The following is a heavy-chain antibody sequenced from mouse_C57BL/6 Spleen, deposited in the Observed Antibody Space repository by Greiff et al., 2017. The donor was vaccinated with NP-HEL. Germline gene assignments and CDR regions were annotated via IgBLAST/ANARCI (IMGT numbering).Heavy chain of an antibody. D-gene: IGHD1-1*01. CDR1: GYTFTSYW. V-gene: IGHV1-50*01. CDR2: IDPSDSYT. Sequence: QVQLQQPGAELVKPGASVKLSCKASGYTFTSYWMQWVKQRPGQGLEWIGEIDPSDSYTNYNQKFKGKATLTVDTSSSTAYMQLSSLTSEDSAVYYCARRTTGSSPSYWYFDVWGTGTTVTVSS. J-gene: IGHJ1*03. CDR3: ARRTTGSSPSYWYFDV.